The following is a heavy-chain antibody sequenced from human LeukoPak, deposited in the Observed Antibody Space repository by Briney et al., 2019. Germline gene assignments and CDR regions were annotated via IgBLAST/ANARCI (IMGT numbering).Heavy chain of an antibody. Sequence: PSETLSLTCTVSGGSISSYYWSWIRQPPRKGLEWVGYIYYSGSTNYNPSLKSRVTISVDTSKNQFSLKLSSVTAADTAVYYCARTYALFDAFDIWGQGTMVTVSS. J-gene: IGHJ3*02. CDR3: ARTYALFDAFDI. V-gene: IGHV4-59*01. CDR2: IYYSGST. CDR1: GGSISSYY.